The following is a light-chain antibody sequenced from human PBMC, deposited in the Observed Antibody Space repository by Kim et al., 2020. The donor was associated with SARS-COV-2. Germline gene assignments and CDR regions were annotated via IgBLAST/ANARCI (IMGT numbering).Light chain of an antibody. CDR1: SRDVGYYSY. CDR2: EVS. CDR3: CSYAGSNNYV. J-gene: IGLJ1*01. V-gene: IGLV2-8*01. Sequence: GQSVTIACTGSSRDVGYYSYVSWYQQHPGKAPKLMIHEVSKRPSEVPDRFSGSRSGNTASLTVSGLQAEDEADYYCCSYAGSNNYVFGTGTKVTVL.